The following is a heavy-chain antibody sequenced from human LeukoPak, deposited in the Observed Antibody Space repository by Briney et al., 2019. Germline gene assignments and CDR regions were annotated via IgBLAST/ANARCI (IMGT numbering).Heavy chain of an antibody. CDR2: IYSGGST. CDR1: GFTVSSNY. J-gene: IGHJ4*02. Sequence: PGGSLRLSCAASGFTVSSNYMSWVRQAPGKGLEWVSVIYSGGSTYYADSVKGRFTISRDNSKNTLYLQMNSLKTDDTAVYYCATDQTYCSATSCYRYFFDSWGQGTLVTVSS. D-gene: IGHD2-2*01. CDR3: ATDQTYCSATSCYRYFFDS. V-gene: IGHV3-66*01.